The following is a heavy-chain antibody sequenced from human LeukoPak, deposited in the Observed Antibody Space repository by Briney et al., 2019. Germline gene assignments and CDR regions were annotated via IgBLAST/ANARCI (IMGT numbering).Heavy chain of an antibody. CDR2: IYYSGST. V-gene: IGHV4-59*08. CDR3: ARHVPWGTAMVFDY. D-gene: IGHD5-18*01. J-gene: IGHJ4*02. CDR1: GGSISSYY. Sequence: PSETLSLTCTVSGGSISSYYWSWIRQPPGKGLEWIGYIYYSGSTNYNPSLKSRVTISVDTSKNQFSLELSSVAAADTAVYYCARHVPWGTAMVFDYWGQGTLVTVSS.